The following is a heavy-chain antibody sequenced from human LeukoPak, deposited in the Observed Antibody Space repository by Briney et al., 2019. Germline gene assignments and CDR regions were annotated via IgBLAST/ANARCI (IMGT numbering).Heavy chain of an antibody. V-gene: IGHV4-39*01. CDR3: ARHLTIMDY. Sequence: SSETLSLTCTVSGGSISSSSYYWGWIRQPPGKGLEWIGSIYYSGITYYNPSLKSRVTISVDASKNQFSLKLSSVTAADTAVYYCARHLTIMDYWGQGTLVTVSS. J-gene: IGHJ4*02. CDR2: IYYSGIT. CDR1: GGSISSSSYY. D-gene: IGHD3-10*01.